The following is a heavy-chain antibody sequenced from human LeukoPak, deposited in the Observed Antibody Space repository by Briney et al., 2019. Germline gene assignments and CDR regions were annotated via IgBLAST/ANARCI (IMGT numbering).Heavy chain of an antibody. J-gene: IGHJ4*02. V-gene: IGHV3-64D*06. CDR3: VKDPYGDYAPFGY. CDR2: ISSNGGST. Sequence: GGSLRLSCSASGFTFSSYAIHWVRQAPGKGLEYVSAISSNGGSTYYADSVKGRFTISRDNSKNTLYLQMSSLRAEDTAVYYCVKDPYGDYAPFGYWGQGTLVTVSS. D-gene: IGHD4-17*01. CDR1: GFTFSSYA.